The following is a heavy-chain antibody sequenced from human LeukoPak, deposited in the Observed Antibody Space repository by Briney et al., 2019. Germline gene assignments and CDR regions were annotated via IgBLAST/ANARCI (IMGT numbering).Heavy chain of an antibody. V-gene: IGHV3-21*01. J-gene: IGHJ4*02. CDR3: ARGAYTVTAHFDY. CDR1: GFTFSSYR. D-gene: IGHD4-17*01. CDR2: ISSSSSYI. Sequence: GGSLRLSCAASGFTFSSYRMNWVRQAPGKGLEWVSSISSSSSYIYYADSVKGRFTISRDNAKNSLYLQMNSLRAEDTAVYYCARGAYTVTAHFDYWGQGTLVTVSS.